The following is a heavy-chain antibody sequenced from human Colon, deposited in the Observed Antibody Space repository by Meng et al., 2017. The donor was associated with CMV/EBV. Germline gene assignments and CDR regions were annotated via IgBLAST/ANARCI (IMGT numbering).Heavy chain of an antibody. CDR3: AREKVGQGAFDI. CDR2: ISGSGGTT. J-gene: IGHJ3*02. Sequence: GESLKISCAASGFIFSDYYMSWIRHAPGKGLEWVSYISGSGGTTDYADSVKGRFTISRDNAKKSLYLQMHSLRAEDTAVYYCAREKVGQGAFDIWGQGTKVTVSS. D-gene: IGHD1-26*01. V-gene: IGHV3-11*04. CDR1: GFIFSDYY.